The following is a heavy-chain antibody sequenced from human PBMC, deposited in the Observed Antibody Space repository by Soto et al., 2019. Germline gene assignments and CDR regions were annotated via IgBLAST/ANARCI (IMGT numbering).Heavy chain of an antibody. J-gene: IGHJ4*02. Sequence: SETLSLTCAVSGGSISSNNWWSWVRQPPGEGLEWIGETHNSGSTNYNPSLKSRVTISIDKSKNQLSLRLTSVTAADTAVYYCAATPRYWGQGTLVTVSS. CDR3: AATPRY. CDR1: GGSISSNNW. V-gene: IGHV4-4*02. CDR2: THNSGST. D-gene: IGHD1-26*01.